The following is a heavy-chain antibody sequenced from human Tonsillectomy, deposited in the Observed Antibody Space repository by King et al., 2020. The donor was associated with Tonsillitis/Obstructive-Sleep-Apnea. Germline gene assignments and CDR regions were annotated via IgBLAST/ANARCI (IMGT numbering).Heavy chain of an antibody. CDR2: TRNYANSYTT. D-gene: IGHD1-1*01. V-gene: IGHV3-72*01. CDR3: ASDVHLSGGGH. J-gene: IGHJ4*02. CDR1: GFTFSDHY. Sequence: VQLVESGGGLVQPGGSLRLSCAASGFTFSDHYMDWVRQAPGKGLEWVGRTRNYANSYTTEYAASVKARFTISRDDSKNSLFLQMNSLKTEDTAVYYCASDVHLSGGGHWGQGTLVTVSS.